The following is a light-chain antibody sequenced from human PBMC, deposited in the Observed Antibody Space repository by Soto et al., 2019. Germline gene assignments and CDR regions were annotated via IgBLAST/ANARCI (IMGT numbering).Light chain of an antibody. CDR3: CSYAGSSTWV. Sequence: QSALTQPASVSGSPGQSITISCTGTSSDVGSYNLVSWYQQHPGKVPKIMIYEASKRPSGAPNRFSGSKSGNTASLTISGLQAEDEADYYCCSYAGSSTWVFGTGTK. CDR1: SSDVGSYNL. CDR2: EAS. V-gene: IGLV2-23*01. J-gene: IGLJ1*01.